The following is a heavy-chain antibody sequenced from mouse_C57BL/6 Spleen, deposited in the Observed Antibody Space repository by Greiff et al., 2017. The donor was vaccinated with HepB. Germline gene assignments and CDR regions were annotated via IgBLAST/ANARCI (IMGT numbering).Heavy chain of an antibody. V-gene: IGHV1-4*01. CDR2: INPSSGYT. Sequence: QVQLQQSGAELARPGASVKMSCKASGYTFTSYTMHWVKQRPGQGLEWIGYINPSSGYTKYNQKFKDKATLTADKSSSTAYMQLSSLTSEDSAVYYCARWGESPYYAMDYWGQGTSVTVSS. CDR3: ARWGESPYYAMDY. D-gene: IGHD2-13*01. CDR1: GYTFTSYT. J-gene: IGHJ4*01.